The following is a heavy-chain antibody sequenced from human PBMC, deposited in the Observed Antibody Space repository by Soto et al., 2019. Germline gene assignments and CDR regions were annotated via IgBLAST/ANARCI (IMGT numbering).Heavy chain of an antibody. CDR1: GFTFSSYW. V-gene: IGHV3-7*03. CDR2: IKQDGSEK. Sequence: GGSLRLSCAASGFTFSSYWMSWVRQAPGKGLEWVANIKQDGSEKYYVDSVKGRFTISRDNAKNSLYLQMNSLRAEDTAVYYWARARPAGDEDDAFDIWGQGTMVTVSS. J-gene: IGHJ3*02. CDR3: ARARPAGDEDDAFDI. D-gene: IGHD7-27*01.